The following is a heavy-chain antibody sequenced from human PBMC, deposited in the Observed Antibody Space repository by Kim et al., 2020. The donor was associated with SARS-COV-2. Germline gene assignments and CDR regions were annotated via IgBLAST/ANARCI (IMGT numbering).Heavy chain of an antibody. CDR1: GFTFSSYA. D-gene: IGHD3-22*01. CDR2: ISGSGGST. CDR3: AKDSGDSSGYYYGDAFDI. Sequence: GGSLRLSCAASGFTFSSYAMSWVRQAPGKGLEWVSAISGSGGSTYYADSVKGRFTISRDNSKNTLYLQMNSLRAEDTAVYYCAKDSGDSSGYYYGDAFDIWGQGTMVTVSS. J-gene: IGHJ3*02. V-gene: IGHV3-23*01.